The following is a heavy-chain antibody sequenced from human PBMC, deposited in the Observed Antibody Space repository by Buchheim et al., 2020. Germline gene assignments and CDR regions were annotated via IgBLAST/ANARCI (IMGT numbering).Heavy chain of an antibody. CDR2: ISYDGSNK. Sequence: QVQLVESGGGVVQPGRSLRLSCAASGFTFSSYGMHWVRQAPGKGLEWVAVISYDGSNKYYADSVKGRFTIYRDNSKNTLYLQMNSLRAEDTAVYYCAKYYYGSGSYYFDYWGQGTL. V-gene: IGHV3-30*18. J-gene: IGHJ4*02. D-gene: IGHD3-10*01. CDR3: AKYYYGSGSYYFDY. CDR1: GFTFSSYG.